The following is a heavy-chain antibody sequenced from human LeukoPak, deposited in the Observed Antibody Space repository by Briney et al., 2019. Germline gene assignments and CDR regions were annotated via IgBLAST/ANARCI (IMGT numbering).Heavy chain of an antibody. J-gene: IGHJ4*02. CDR3: AGSSGSYFTGY. V-gene: IGHV1-2*02. CDR2: MNPNSGNT. Sequence: ASVKVSCKASGYTFTDYYMHWVRQAPGQGLEWMGWMNPNSGNTDYAQKFQGRVTMTRDTSISTAYMELSRLRSDDTAVYYCAGSSGSYFTGYWGQGTLVTVSS. D-gene: IGHD3-10*01. CDR1: GYTFTDYY.